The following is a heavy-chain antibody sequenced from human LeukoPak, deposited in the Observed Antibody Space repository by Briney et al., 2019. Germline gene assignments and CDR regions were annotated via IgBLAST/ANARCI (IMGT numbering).Heavy chain of an antibody. CDR3: ARVWDASGWSNWFDP. J-gene: IGHJ5*02. CDR2: VNPDSGDT. D-gene: IGHD6-19*01. Sequence: ASVRVSCKSSGYKFTAYNIHWIRQAPGQGPEWMGWVNPDSGDTNCTQNYEGRLTLTRDTSVSTVYMELGSLTSGDTAVYYCARVWDASGWSNWFDPWGQGTLVTVSS. V-gene: IGHV1-2*02. CDR1: GYKFTAYN.